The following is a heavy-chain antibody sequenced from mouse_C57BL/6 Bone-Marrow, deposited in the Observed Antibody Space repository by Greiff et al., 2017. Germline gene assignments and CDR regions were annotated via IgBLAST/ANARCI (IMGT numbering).Heavy chain of an antibody. CDR1: GYTFTSYG. J-gene: IGHJ4*01. V-gene: IGHV1-81*01. Sequence: QVQLQQSGAELARPGASVKLSCKASGYTFTSYGISWVKQRTGQGLEWIGEIYPRSGNTSYNEKFKGKATLTADKSSSTAYMELRSLTSEDSAVYFCARGGIIYYYGSSLLYYYAMDYWGQGTSVTVSS. CDR2: IYPRSGNT. D-gene: IGHD1-1*01. CDR3: ARGGIIYYYGSSLLYYYAMDY.